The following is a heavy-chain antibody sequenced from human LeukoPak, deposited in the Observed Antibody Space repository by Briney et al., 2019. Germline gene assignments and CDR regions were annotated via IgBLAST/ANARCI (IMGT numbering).Heavy chain of an antibody. CDR2: IKQDGSEE. CDR3: ARGVVSSVVVVITHLWH. D-gene: IGHD3-22*01. Sequence: GGSLRLSCAASGFTFSSYWMSWVRQAPGKGLEWVANIKQDGSEEYYVDSVKGRFTISRDNAKNSLYLQMNSLRAEDTAVYYCARGVVSSVVVVITHLWHWGQGTLVTVSS. V-gene: IGHV3-7*01. CDR1: GFTFSSYW. J-gene: IGHJ1*01.